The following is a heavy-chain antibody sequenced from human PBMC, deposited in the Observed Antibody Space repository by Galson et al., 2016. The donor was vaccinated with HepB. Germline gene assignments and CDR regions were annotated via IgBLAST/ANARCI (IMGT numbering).Heavy chain of an antibody. CDR1: GFTFSNYA. J-gene: IGHJ4*02. V-gene: IGHV3-30-3*01. CDR3: ARGLYCSRTTCYTAPFEY. CDR2: ISFDGSNK. Sequence: SLRLSCAASGFTFSNYAIHWVRQAPGRGLEWVAVISFDGSNKYYADSVKGRFTISRDNSKNTLYLQMNNLRAEDTAVYYCARGLYCSRTTCYTAPFEYWGQGAPVTVSS. D-gene: IGHD2-2*02.